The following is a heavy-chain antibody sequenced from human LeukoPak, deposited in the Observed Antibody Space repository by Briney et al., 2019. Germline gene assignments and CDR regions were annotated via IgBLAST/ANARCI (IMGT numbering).Heavy chain of an antibody. CDR2: VYYGGKT. D-gene: IGHD6-6*01. CDR1: DDSISSGAYS. V-gene: IGHV4-39*02. CDR3: ARLRAARYFFDY. J-gene: IGHJ4*02. Sequence: SETLSLTCTVSDDSISSGAYSWVWVRQPPGKGLEFIGTVYYGGKTYYNPSLKSRVTMSVDTPKKHFSLNQTSVNAADTAVYYCARLRAARYFFDYWGQGARVTVSS.